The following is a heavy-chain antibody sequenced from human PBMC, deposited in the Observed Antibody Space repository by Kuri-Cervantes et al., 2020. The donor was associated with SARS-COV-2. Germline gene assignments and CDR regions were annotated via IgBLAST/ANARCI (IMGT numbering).Heavy chain of an antibody. CDR1: GGSISSSSYY. V-gene: IGHV4-39*07. D-gene: IGHD5-12*01. CDR2: IYYSGST. J-gene: IGHJ4*02. CDR3: ALRIVATVGFDY. Sequence: SETLSLTCTVSGGSISSSSYYWGWIRQPPGKGLEWIGSIYYSGSTYYNPSLKSRVTISVDTSKNQFSLKLSSVTAADTVVYYCALRIVATVGFDYWGQGTLVTVSS.